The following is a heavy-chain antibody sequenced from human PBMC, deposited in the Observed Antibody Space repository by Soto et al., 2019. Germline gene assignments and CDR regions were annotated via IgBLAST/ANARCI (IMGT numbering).Heavy chain of an antibody. V-gene: IGHV4-39*01. Sequence: SETLSLTCTVSGGSISSSSYYWGWIRQPPGKGLEWIGSIYYSGSTYYNPSLKSRVTISVDTSKNQFSLKLSSVTAADTAVYYCARQPYGVDAFDIWGQGTMVTVSS. J-gene: IGHJ3*02. CDR1: GGSISSSSYY. CDR3: ARQPYGVDAFDI. CDR2: IYYSGST. D-gene: IGHD3-16*01.